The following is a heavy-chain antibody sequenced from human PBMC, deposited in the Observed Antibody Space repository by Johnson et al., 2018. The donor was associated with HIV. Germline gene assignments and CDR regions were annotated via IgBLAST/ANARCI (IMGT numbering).Heavy chain of an antibody. Sequence: VQLVESGGGLVQPGGSLRLSCAASGLTFSSYGMSWVRQAPGKGLEWVSAISGSGGSTYYADSVKGRFTISRDNSKNTMYLQMNSLRAEDTALYYCAKDRKGSSSWLRSGVAFDIWGQGTMVTVSS. CDR3: AKDRKGSSSWLRSGVAFDI. V-gene: IGHV3-23*04. CDR1: GLTFSSYG. CDR2: ISGSGGST. D-gene: IGHD6-13*01. J-gene: IGHJ3*02.